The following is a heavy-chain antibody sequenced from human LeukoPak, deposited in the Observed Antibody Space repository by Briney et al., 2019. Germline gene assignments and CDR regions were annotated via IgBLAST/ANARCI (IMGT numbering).Heavy chain of an antibody. Sequence: ASVTVSCKASGYTFTSYDINWVRQATGQGLEWMGWMNPNSGNTGYAQKFQGRVTMTRNTSISTAYMELSSLRSEDTAVYYCARSHRTYYYYGMDVWGQGTTVTVSS. CDR2: MNPNSGNT. CDR1: GYTFTSYD. J-gene: IGHJ6*02. CDR3: ARSHRTYYYYGMDV. V-gene: IGHV1-8*01. D-gene: IGHD1-14*01.